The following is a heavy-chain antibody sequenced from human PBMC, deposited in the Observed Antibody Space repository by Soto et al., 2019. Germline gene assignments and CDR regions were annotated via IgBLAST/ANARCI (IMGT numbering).Heavy chain of an antibody. CDR3: ARDSPLRFLEWSLWGAYYYYGMDV. Sequence: PGGSLRLSCAASGFTFSDYYMSWIRQAPGKGLEWVSYISSSSSYTNYADSVKGRFTISRDNAKNSLYLQMNSLRAEDTAVYYCARDSPLRFLEWSLWGAYYYYGMDVWGQGTTVTVSS. D-gene: IGHD3-3*01. V-gene: IGHV3-11*06. J-gene: IGHJ6*02. CDR1: GFTFSDYY. CDR2: ISSSSSYT.